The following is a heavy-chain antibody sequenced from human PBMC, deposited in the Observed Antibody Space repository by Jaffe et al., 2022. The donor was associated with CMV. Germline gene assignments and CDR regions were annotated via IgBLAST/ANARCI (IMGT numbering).Heavy chain of an antibody. D-gene: IGHD6-6*01. CDR1: GFTFDDYA. CDR2: ISWNSGSI. V-gene: IGHV3-9*01. Sequence: EVQLVESGGGLVQPGRSLRLSCAASGFTFDDYAMHWVRQAPGKGLEWVSGISWNSGSIGYADSVKGRFTISRDNAKNSLYLQMNSLRAEDTALYYCAKEYSSSSWNYYGMDVWGQGTTVTVSS. CDR3: AKEYSSSSWNYYGMDV. J-gene: IGHJ6*02.